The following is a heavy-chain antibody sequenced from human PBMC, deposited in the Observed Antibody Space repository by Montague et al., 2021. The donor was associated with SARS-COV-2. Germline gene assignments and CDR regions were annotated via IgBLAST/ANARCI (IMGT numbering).Heavy chain of an antibody. D-gene: IGHD6-6*01. Sequence: SLRLSCAASGLTFSKFGMNWVRQAPGKGLEWVSTIDPTGGATYYADSVRGRFAIPRDNSKNILSLQMDSLTAGDTAVYYCASSNFFAYWGQGTLITVSS. CDR1: GLTFSKFG. J-gene: IGHJ4*02. V-gene: IGHV3-23*01. CDR2: IDPTGGAT. CDR3: ASSNFFAY.